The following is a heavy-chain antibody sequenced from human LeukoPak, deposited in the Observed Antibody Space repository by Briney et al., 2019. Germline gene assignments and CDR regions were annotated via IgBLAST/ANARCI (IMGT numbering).Heavy chain of an antibody. CDR1: GGSISNYY. CDR3: ASPSGWHRNWFDP. Sequence: SETLSLTCTVSGGSISNYYWSWIRQPPGKGLEWIGYIYYSGSTYYNPSLKSRVTISVDTSKNQFSLKLSSVTAADTAVYYCASPSGWHRNWFDPWGQGTLVTVSS. J-gene: IGHJ5*02. D-gene: IGHD3-10*01. CDR2: IYYSGST. V-gene: IGHV4-59*12.